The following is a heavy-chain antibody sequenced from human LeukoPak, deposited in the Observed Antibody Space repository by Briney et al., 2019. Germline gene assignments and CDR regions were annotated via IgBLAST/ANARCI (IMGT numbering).Heavy chain of an antibody. CDR1: GGSFSGYY. CDR3: ARGLTH. CDR2: INHSGNS. Sequence: TETLSLTCSVYGGSFSGYYWRWIRQPPGKGLEWIGEINHSGNSNYNPSLKSRVTISVDTSKNQFSLKLNSVTAADTGVYYCARGLTHWGQGTLVTVSS. V-gene: IGHV4-34*01. J-gene: IGHJ4*02.